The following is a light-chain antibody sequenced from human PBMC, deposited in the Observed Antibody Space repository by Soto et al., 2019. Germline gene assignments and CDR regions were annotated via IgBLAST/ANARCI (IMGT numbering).Light chain of an antibody. CDR3: SSFTSSSSYV. CDR2: DVS. V-gene: IGLV2-14*03. J-gene: IGLJ1*01. CDR1: SSDVGSYNS. Sequence: LAQPASVSGSPGQSIAISCTGTSSDVGSYNSVSWYQQYPGKAPTLMIHDVSDRPSGVSNRFSGSKSGNTASLTISGLQAEDEADYYCSSFTSSSSYVFGSGTKVTVL.